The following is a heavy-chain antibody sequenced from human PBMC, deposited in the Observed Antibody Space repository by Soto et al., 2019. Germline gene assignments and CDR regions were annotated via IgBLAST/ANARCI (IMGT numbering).Heavy chain of an antibody. CDR3: ASSSLSSGWYMEVMYV. V-gene: IGHV1-46*01. D-gene: IGHD6-19*01. CDR1: GYSFARYY. CDR2: INPSGGST. J-gene: IGHJ6*02. Sequence: ASVKVSCKASGYSFARYYMHWGRQAPGQGIEGMGIINPSGGSTSYAQKFQGRVTMTRDTSTSTVYMELSSLRSEDTAVYYCASSSLSSGWYMEVMYVWGQGTTVTVSS.